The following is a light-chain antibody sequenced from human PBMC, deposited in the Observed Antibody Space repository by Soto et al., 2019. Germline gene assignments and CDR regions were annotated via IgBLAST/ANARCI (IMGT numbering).Light chain of an antibody. Sequence: DIEMTQSPSTLSASVGERVTITCRASQSISSWLAWYQQKPGKAPKVLIYKASTFESRVPARFSGSGSGTEFTLTISSLQPDDFATYYCQQYNSYPWTFGQGTKVEIK. V-gene: IGKV1-5*03. CDR1: QSISSW. J-gene: IGKJ1*01. CDR3: QQYNSYPWT. CDR2: KAS.